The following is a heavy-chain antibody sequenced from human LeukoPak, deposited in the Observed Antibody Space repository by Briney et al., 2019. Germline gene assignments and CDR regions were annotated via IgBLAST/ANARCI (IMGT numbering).Heavy chain of an antibody. Sequence: ASVKVSCKASGYTFTSYGISWVRQAPGQGLEWMGWISAYNGNTNYAQKLQGRVTMTTDTSTSTAYMELRSLRSDDTAVYYCAINILTGYYLYYFDCWGQGTLVTVSS. J-gene: IGHJ4*02. V-gene: IGHV1-18*01. CDR3: AINILTGYYLYYFDC. CDR2: ISAYNGNT. CDR1: GYTFTSYG. D-gene: IGHD3-9*01.